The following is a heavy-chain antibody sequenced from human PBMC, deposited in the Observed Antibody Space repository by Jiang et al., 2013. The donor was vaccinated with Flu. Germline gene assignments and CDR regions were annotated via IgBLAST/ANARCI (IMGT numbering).Heavy chain of an antibody. J-gene: IGHJ5*02. Sequence: GPGLVKPSQTLSLTCTVSGGSISSDDYYWSWIRHHPGKGLEWVGYIYYSGRTYYNPSLKSRVTISVDTSKNQFSLKLSSVTAADTAVYYCARGASRSWFDPWGQGTLVTVSS. V-gene: IGHV4-31*03. CDR2: IYYSGRT. CDR1: GGSISSDDYY. CDR3: ARGASRSWFDP.